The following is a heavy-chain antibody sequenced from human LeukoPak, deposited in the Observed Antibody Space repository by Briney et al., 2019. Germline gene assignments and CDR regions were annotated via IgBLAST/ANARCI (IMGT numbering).Heavy chain of an antibody. CDR2: IYYSGST. CDR1: GGSISSYY. J-gene: IGHJ4*02. CDR3: ARNLIPEQLVLNF. D-gene: IGHD6-13*01. V-gene: IGHV4-59*01. Sequence: SETLSLTCTVSGGSISSYYWSWIRQPPGKGLEWIGYIYYSGSTNYNPSLKSRVTISVDTSKNQFSLKLNSVTAADTAVYYCARNLIPEQLVLNFWGQGTLVTVSS.